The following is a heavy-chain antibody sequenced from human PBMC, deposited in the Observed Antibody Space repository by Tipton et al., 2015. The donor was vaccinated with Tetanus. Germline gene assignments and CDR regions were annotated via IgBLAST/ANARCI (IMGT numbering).Heavy chain of an antibody. CDR3: ARAHCTDGVCNFDF. CDR2: IYPDDSDI. D-gene: IGHD2-8*01. CDR1: GYSFSSYW. J-gene: IGHJ4*02. V-gene: IGHV5-51*01. Sequence: MQLVQSGAEVKKPGESLKISCKGSGYSFSSYWVVWVRQMPGKCLEWMGIIYPDDSDIRYSPSFQGQVTISVGKSINTACLQWSSLKASDASMFYCARAHCTDGVCNFDFWGQGALVTVAS.